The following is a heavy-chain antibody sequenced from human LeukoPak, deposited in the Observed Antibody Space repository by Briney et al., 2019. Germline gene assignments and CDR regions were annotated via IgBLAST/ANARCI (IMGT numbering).Heavy chain of an antibody. CDR3: ASGFYYDILTGYPFPFDY. V-gene: IGHV3-30*02. J-gene: IGHJ4*02. CDR1: GFTFSSYG. Sequence: GGSLRLSCAASGFTFSSYGMHWVRQAPGKGLGWVAFIRYDGSNKYYADSVKGRFTISRDNSKNTLYLQMNSLRAEDTAVYYCASGFYYDILTGYPFPFDYWGQGTLVTVSS. D-gene: IGHD3-9*01. CDR2: IRYDGSNK.